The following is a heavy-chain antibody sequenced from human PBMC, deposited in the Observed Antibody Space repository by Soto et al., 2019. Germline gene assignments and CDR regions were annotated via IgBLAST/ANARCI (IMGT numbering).Heavy chain of an antibody. CDR3: ARDNTGYCSGGSCTLRAAFDI. J-gene: IGHJ3*02. D-gene: IGHD2-15*01. CDR1: GGSVSSGSYY. Sequence: QVQLQESGPGLVKPSETLSLTCTVSGGSVSSGSYYWSWIRQPPGKGLEWIGYNYYSGSTNYNPSLKSRVTISVDTSKNQFSLKLSSVTAADTAVYYCARDNTGYCSGGSCTLRAAFDIWGQGTMVTVSS. CDR2: NYYSGST. V-gene: IGHV4-61*01.